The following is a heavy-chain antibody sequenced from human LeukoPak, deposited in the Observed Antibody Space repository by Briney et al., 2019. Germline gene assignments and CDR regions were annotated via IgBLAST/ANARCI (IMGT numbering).Heavy chain of an antibody. V-gene: IGHV3-23*01. CDR1: GLTFSNYA. CDR2: ISGSGGST. J-gene: IGHJ4*02. CDR3: AKDRDYYDSSGYFDY. D-gene: IGHD3-22*01. Sequence: GGSLRLSCAASGLTFSNYALSWVRQAPGKGLEWVSAISGSGGSTYYADSVKGRFTISRDNSKNTLYLQMNSLRAEDTAVYYCAKDRDYYDSSGYFDYWGQGTLVTVSS.